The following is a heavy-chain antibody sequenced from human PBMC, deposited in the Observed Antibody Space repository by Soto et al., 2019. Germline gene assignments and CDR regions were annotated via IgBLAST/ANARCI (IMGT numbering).Heavy chain of an antibody. CDR2: ISYDGSNK. CDR3: AKDLRRGVRGVITNYYYGMDV. Sequence: GGSLRLSCAASGFTFSSYGMHWVRQAPGKGLEWVAVISYDGSNKYYADSVKGRFTISRDNSKNTLYLQMNSLRAEDTAVYYCAKDLRRGVRGVITNYYYGMDVWCQGTTVTGSS. D-gene: IGHD3-10*01. J-gene: IGHJ6*02. V-gene: IGHV3-30*18. CDR1: GFTFSSYG.